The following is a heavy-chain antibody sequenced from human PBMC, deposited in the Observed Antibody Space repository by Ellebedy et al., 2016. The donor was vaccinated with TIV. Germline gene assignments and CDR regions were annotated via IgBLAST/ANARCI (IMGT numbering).Heavy chain of an antibody. J-gene: IGHJ6*02. D-gene: IGHD3-3*01. CDR1: GGSISSNNSS. CDR3: ARHRFYPFWGAYYTAHYAMDV. CDR2: IYNSGST. Sequence: MPSETLSLTCTVSGGSISSNNSSWGWIRQPPGKGLEWIGYIYNSGSTNCNPSLKNRVTMSLDTSKNLLSLQLSSVTAADTAVYYCARHRFYPFWGAYYTAHYAMDVWGQGTTVTVSS. V-gene: IGHV4-61*05.